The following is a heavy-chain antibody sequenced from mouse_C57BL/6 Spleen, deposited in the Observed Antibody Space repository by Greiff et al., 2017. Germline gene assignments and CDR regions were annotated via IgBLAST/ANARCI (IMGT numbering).Heavy chain of an antibody. J-gene: IGHJ3*01. CDR1: GFTFSSYA. V-gene: IGHV5-4*01. CDR2: ISDGGSYT. D-gene: IGHD3-2*02. Sequence: EVQVVESGGGLVKPGGSLKLSCAASGFTFSSYAMSWVRQTPEQRLEWVATISDGGSYTYYPDNVKGRFTISRDNAKNNLYLQRSHLKSESTAMYYGAREWWLDSAGSAYWGQGTLVTVSA. CDR3: AREWWLDSAGSAY.